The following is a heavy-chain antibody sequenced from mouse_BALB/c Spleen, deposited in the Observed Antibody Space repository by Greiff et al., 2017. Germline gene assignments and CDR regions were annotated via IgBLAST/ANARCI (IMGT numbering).Heavy chain of an antibody. CDR3: ARQENWALYYYAMDY. J-gene: IGHJ4*01. CDR2: IDPANGNT. V-gene: IGHV14-3*02. Sequence: EVQVVESGAELVKPGASVKLSCTASGFNIKDTYMHWVKQRPEQGLEWIGRIDPANGNTKYDPKFQGKATITADTSSNTAYLQLSSLTSEDTAVYYCARQENWALYYYAMDYWGQGTSVTVSS. CDR1: GFNIKDTY. D-gene: IGHD4-1*01.